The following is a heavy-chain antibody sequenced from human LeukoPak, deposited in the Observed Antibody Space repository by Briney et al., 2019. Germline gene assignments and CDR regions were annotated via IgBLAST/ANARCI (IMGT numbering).Heavy chain of an antibody. V-gene: IGHV1-69*05. CDR2: IIPIFGTA. CDR1: GGTFSSYA. Sequence: SVKVSCKASGGTFSSYAISWVRQAPGQGLEWMGGIIPIFGTANYAQKFQGRVTITTDESTSTAYMELSSLRSEDTAVYYCARVVVAATHWFNPWGQGTLVTVSS. D-gene: IGHD2-15*01. CDR3: ARVVVAATHWFNP. J-gene: IGHJ5*02.